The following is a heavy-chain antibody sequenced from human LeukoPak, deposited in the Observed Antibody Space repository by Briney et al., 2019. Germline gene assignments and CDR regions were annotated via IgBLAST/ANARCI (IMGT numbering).Heavy chain of an antibody. CDR1: GLTFSSHW. CDR3: ARDERRYFDWLTIGWFDP. V-gene: IGHV3-30-3*01. CDR2: ISYDGSNK. Sequence: PGGSLRLSCAASGLTFSSHWMHWVRQAPGKGLEWVAVISYDGSNKYYADSVKGRFTISRDNSKNTLYLQMNSLRAEDTAVYYCARDERRYFDWLTIGWFDPWGQGTLVTVSS. D-gene: IGHD3-9*01. J-gene: IGHJ5*02.